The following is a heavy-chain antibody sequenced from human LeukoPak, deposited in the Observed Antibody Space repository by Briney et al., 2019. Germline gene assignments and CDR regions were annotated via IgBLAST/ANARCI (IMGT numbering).Heavy chain of an antibody. J-gene: IGHJ3*02. CDR2: ISSSSSYI. V-gene: IGHV3-21*01. Sequence: PGGSLRLSCAASGFTFSSYSMNWVRQAPGKGLEWVSSISSSSSYIYYADSVKGRFTISRDNAKNSLYLQMNSLRAEDTAVYYCASLGRETHRRAFDIWGQGTMVTVSS. CDR3: ASLGRETHRRAFDI. D-gene: IGHD1-26*01. CDR1: GFTFSSYS.